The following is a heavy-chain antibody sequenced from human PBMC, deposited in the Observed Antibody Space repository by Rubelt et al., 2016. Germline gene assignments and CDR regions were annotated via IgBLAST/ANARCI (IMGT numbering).Heavy chain of an antibody. D-gene: IGHD3-3*01. J-gene: IGHJ4*02. Sequence: GGSVISNYWSWIRQPAGKGLEWIGRIYTSGSTNYNPSLKSRVTMSLDTSKYQFSLKLSSVTAADTAVYYCAGVERGLYSDYWGQGTLVTVSS. V-gene: IGHV4-4*07. CDR2: IYTSGST. CDR1: GGSVISNY. CDR3: AGVERGLYSDY.